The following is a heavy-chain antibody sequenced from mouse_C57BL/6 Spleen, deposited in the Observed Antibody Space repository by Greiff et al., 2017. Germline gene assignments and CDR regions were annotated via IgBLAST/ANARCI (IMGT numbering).Heavy chain of an antibody. CDR3: ATAYYSNLYSMDY. D-gene: IGHD2-5*01. Sequence: EVQLQESGGGLVKPGGSLKLSCAASGFTFSDYGLHWVRQAPEKGLEWVAYISSGSSTIYYADTVKGRFTISRDNAKNTLFLQMTSLRSEDTAMYYCATAYYSNLYSMDYWGQGTSVTVSS. J-gene: IGHJ4*01. CDR2: ISSGSSTI. V-gene: IGHV5-17*01. CDR1: GFTFSDYG.